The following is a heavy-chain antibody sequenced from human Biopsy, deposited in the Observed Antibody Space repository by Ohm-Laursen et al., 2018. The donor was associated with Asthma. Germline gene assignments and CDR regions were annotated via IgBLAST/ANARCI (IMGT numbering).Heavy chain of an antibody. V-gene: IGHV3-9*01. CDR1: GFTFDDYA. CDR3: AKGEWELLEANFDY. J-gene: IGHJ4*02. CDR2: ISWNSGSI. D-gene: IGHD1-26*01. Sequence: SLRLSRAASGFTFDDYAMHWVRQAPGKGLEWVSGISWNSGSIGYADSVKGRFTISRDNAKNSLYLQMNSLRAEDTALYYCAKGEWELLEANFDYWGQGTLVTVSS.